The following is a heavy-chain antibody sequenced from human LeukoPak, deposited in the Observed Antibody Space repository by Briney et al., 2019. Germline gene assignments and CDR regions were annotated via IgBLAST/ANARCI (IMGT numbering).Heavy chain of an antibody. V-gene: IGHV1-18*01. CDR1: GYTFTSYG. CDR2: ISAYNGNT. D-gene: IGHD3-22*01. CDR3: ARGSSGYYHKYYFDY. J-gene: IGHJ4*02. Sequence: ASVKVSCKASGYTFTSYGISWVRQAPGQGLEWMGWISAYNGNTNYAQKLQGRVTMTTDTSTSTAYMELRSLRSDDTAVYYCARGSSGYYHKYYFDYWGQGTLVTVSS.